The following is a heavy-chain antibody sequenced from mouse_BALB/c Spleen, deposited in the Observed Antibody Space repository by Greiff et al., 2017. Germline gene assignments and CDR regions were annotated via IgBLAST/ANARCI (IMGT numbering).Heavy chain of an antibody. D-gene: IGHD1-2*01. J-gene: IGHJ4*01. CDR2: INPSNGRT. CDR3: APFITTDAMDY. CDR1: GYTFTSYW. V-gene: IGHV1S81*02. Sequence: QVHVKQPGAELVKPGASVKLSCKASGYTFTSYWMHWVKQRPGQGLEWIGEINPSNGRTNYNEKFKSKATLTVDKSSSTAYMQLSSLTSEDSAVYYCAPFITTDAMDYWGQGTSVTVSS.